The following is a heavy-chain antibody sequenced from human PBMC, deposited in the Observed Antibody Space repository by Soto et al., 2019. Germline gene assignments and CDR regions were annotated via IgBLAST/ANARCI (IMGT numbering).Heavy chain of an antibody. V-gene: IGHV4-39*01. Sequence: PSETLSLTCTVSGGSISSSSYYWGWIRQPPRKGLEWIGSIYYSGSTYYNPSLKSRVTISVDTSKNQFSLKLSSVTAADTAVYFCARPTSRYCSGGSCSIIWGQGTLVTVSS. J-gene: IGHJ4*02. CDR2: IYYSGST. CDR3: ARPTSRYCSGGSCSII. D-gene: IGHD2-15*01. CDR1: GGSISSSSYY.